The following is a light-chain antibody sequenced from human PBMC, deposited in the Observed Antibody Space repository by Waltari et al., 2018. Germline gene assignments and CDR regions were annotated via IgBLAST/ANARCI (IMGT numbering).Light chain of an antibody. CDR1: QSISTS. J-gene: IGKJ4*01. Sequence: DIQVTHSPSSLPASVRDRVTITCPTSQSISTSLNWYQQKPGKPPKLLIFAASALQSGVSSRFSGSGSQTDFTLTIRNLQPEDFATYYCQQSYRAPQTFGGGTKVDMK. CDR3: QQSYRAPQT. CDR2: AAS. V-gene: IGKV1-39*01.